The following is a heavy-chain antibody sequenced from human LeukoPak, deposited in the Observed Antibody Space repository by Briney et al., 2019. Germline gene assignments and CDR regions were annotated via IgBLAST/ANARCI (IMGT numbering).Heavy chain of an antibody. D-gene: IGHD6-6*01. CDR3: AKFEYSSSSGGGGY. J-gene: IGHJ4*02. Sequence: ASVKVSCKASGYTFTSYYMHWVRQAPGQGLEWMGRINPNSGGTNYAQKFQGRVTMTRDTSISTAYMELSRLRSDDTAVYYCAKFEYSSSSGGGGYWGQGTLVTVSS. CDR2: INPNSGGT. CDR1: GYTFTSYY. V-gene: IGHV1-2*06.